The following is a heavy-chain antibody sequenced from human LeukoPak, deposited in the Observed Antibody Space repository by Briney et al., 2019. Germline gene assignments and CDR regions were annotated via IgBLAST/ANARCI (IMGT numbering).Heavy chain of an antibody. CDR2: INHSGST. CDR1: GGSFSGYY. J-gene: IGHJ4*02. D-gene: IGHD5-18*01. V-gene: IGHV4-34*01. CDR3: ARGLMWIQQSHYFDY. Sequence: PSETLSLTCAVYGGSFSGYYWSWIRQPPGKGLEWIGEINHSGSTNYNPSLKSRVTISVDTSKNQFSLKLSSVTAADTAVYYCARGLMWIQQSHYFDYWGQGTLVTVSS.